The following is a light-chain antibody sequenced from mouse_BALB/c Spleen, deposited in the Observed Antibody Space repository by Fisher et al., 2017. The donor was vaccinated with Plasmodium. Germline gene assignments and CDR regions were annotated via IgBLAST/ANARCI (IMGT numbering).Light chain of an antibody. Sequence: DIVLTQSTLTLSVTIGQPASISCKSSQTLLDSDGKTYLNWLLQRPGQSPKRLISLVSAPDSGVPDRFSGSGSGTDFTLKISRVEAEDLGVYYCFQGSHVPFTFGSGTKLEIK. CDR3: FQGSHVPFT. CDR2: LVS. J-gene: IGKJ4*01. V-gene: IGKV1-135*01. CDR1: QTLLDSDGKTY.